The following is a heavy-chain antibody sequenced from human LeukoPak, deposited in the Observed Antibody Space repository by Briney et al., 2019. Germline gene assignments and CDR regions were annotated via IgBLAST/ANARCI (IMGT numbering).Heavy chain of an antibody. V-gene: IGHV1-2*02. Sequence: ASVKVSCKASGYTFTGYYMHWVRQAPGQGLEWMGWINPNSGGTNYAQKFQGRVTMTTDTSTSTAYMELRSLRSDDTAVYYCARETIPYYDILTGYYKWFDPWGQGTLVTVSS. CDR2: INPNSGGT. D-gene: IGHD3-9*01. J-gene: IGHJ5*02. CDR1: GYTFTGYY. CDR3: ARETIPYYDILTGYYKWFDP.